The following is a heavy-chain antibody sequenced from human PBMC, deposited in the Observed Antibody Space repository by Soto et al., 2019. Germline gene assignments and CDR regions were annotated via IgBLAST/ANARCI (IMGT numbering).Heavy chain of an antibody. D-gene: IGHD5-18*01. CDR2: IYYSGST. CDR1: GGSVSSGSYY. V-gene: IGHV4-61*01. J-gene: IGHJ6*02. CDR3: ARPLYSYGPMDV. Sequence: SEPLSLTCTVSGGSVSSGSYYWSWIRQPPGKGLDWIGYIYYSGSTNYNPSLKSRVTISVYTSKNQFSLKLSSVTAADTAVYYCARPLYSYGPMDVWGQGTTVTVSS.